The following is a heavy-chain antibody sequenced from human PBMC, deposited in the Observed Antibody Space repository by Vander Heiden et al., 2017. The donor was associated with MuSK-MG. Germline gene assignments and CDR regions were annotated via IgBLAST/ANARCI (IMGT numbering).Heavy chain of an antibody. J-gene: IGHJ5*02. CDR1: GVRVSSNSAA. Sequence: QVQLQQSGPGLVKPSQTLSLTCAISGVRVSSNSAAWNWIRQSPSRGLEWLGRTYYRSKWYNDYAVSVKSRITINPDTSKNQFSLQLNSVTPEDTAVYYCAREGYCSGGSCYEGFDPWGQGTLVTVSS. CDR2: TYYRSKWYN. D-gene: IGHD2-15*01. V-gene: IGHV6-1*01. CDR3: AREGYCSGGSCYEGFDP.